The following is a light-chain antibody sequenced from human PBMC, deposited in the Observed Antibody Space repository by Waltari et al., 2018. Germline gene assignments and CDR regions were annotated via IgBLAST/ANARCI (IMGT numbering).Light chain of an antibody. Sequence: QSALTQTATVSGSPGQSITISCTGTSSDVGNYNLVSWYQQHPGKAPTLIIYDVNKRPSGVCSRFSGSKSGNTASLTISGLQAADEADYYCCSYAGSAISVFGGGTKLTVL. CDR2: DVN. CDR3: CSYAGSAISV. V-gene: IGLV2-23*02. CDR1: SSDVGNYNL. J-gene: IGLJ3*02.